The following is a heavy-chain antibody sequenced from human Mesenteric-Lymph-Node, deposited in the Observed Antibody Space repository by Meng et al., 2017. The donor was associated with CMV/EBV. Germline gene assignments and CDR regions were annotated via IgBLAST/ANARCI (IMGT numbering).Heavy chain of an antibody. V-gene: IGHV4-39*07. D-gene: IGHD4-11*01. J-gene: IGHJ5*02. CDR3: ARAHDYSNVDWFDP. CDR1: GDSVTNRTYY. CDR2: LYYSGST. Sequence: SGDSVTNRTYYWGWIRQPPGKGLEWIGSLYYSGSTYYNPSLKSRVTISVDTSKNHFSLKLNSVTAADTAVYYCARAHDYSNVDWFDPWGQGTLVTVSS.